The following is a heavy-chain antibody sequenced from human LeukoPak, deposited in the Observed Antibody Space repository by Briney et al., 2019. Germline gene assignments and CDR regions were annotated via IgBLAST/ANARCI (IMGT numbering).Heavy chain of an antibody. CDR2: ISSSSSYI. J-gene: IGHJ4*02. CDR1: GFTFSSHS. V-gene: IGHV3-21*01. Sequence: PGGSLRLSCVASGFTFSSHSINWVRQAPGKGLEWVSSISSSSSYIYYADSVKGRFTISRDNAKNSLYLQMNSLRAEDTAVYYCRGYCSSTSCPGDYWGQGTLVTVSS. CDR3: RGYCSSTSCPGDY. D-gene: IGHD2-2*01.